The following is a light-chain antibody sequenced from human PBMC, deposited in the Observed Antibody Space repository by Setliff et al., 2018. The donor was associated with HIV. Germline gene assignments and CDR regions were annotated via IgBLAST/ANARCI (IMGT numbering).Light chain of an antibody. CDR1: RTNIGNYES. J-gene: IGLJ3*02. CDR2: DVT. CDR3: CSFAGYGTGL. V-gene: IGLV2-23*02. Sequence: QSVLTQPASVSGSPGQSITISCTGSRTNIGNYESISWYQQHPGEVPKLILYDVTKRPSGVSDRFSGSKSGNTASLTISGLQTEDGADYYCCSFAGYGTGLFGGGTKVTV.